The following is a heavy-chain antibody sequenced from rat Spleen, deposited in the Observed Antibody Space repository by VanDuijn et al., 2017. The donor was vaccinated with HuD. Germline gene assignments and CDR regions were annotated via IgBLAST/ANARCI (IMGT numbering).Heavy chain of an antibody. V-gene: IGHV5-25*01. CDR1: GFTFSNYY. CDR3: TRAGYLRDWYFDF. Sequence: EVQLVESGGGLVQPGRSMKLSCVVSGFTFSNYYMAWVRQAPTKGLEWVASITTGGGNTYYRDSVKGRFTISRDNAKSTLYVQMDSLRSEDSATYYCTRAGYLRDWYFDFWGPGTMVTVSS. D-gene: IGHD2-2*01. CDR2: ITTGGGNT. J-gene: IGHJ1*01.